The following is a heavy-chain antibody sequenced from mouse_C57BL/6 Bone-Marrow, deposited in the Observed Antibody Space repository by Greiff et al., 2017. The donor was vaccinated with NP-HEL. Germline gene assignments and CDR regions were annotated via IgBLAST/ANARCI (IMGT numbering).Heavy chain of an antibody. J-gene: IGHJ3*01. CDR3: AREKGYYYGSSSWFAY. V-gene: IGHV1-81*01. Sequence: LVESGAELARPGASVKLSCKASGYTFTSYGISWVKQRTGQGLEWIGEIYPRSGNTYYNEKFKGKATLTADKSSSTAYMELRSLTSEDSAVYFCAREKGYYYGSSSWFAYWGQGTLVTVSA. CDR1: GYTFTSYG. CDR2: IYPRSGNT. D-gene: IGHD1-1*01.